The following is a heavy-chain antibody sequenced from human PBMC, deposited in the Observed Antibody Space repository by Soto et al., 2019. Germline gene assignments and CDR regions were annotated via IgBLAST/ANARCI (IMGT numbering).Heavy chain of an antibody. CDR1: GVSFSGYY. D-gene: IGHD3-10*01. J-gene: IGHJ4*01. V-gene: IGHV4-34*01. CDR2: IDHSGST. CDR3: ARAPKPITMIRKQPYYFDY. Sequence: SETLSLTCAISGVSFSGYYWSWIRQPPGKGLEWIGEIDHSGSTKYNPSLRSRVTISVDTSKRRFSLNLRSVTAADTAVYYCARAPKPITMIRKQPYYFDYWGHGTLVTVSS.